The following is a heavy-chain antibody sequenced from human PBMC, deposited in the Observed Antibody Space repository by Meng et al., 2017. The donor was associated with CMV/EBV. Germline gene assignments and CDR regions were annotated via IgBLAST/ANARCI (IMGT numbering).Heavy chain of an antibody. D-gene: IGHD2-15*01. CDR2: ISSSSSYT. CDR1: GFTFSSYS. V-gene: IGHV3-21*01. CDR3: ARVLEDVVVVVPNYYYGMDV. J-gene: IGHJ6*01. Sequence: GESLKISCAASGFTFSSYSIIWVRQSPGKGLEWVSSISSSSSYTFYIDSVKGRFTISRDNAKNLVYLQMNRLRAEDTAMYYCARVLEDVVVVVPNYYYGMDVWGQGTTVTVSS.